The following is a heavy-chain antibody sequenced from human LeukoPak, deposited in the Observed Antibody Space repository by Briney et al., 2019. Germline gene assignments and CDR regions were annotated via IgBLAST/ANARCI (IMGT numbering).Heavy chain of an antibody. D-gene: IGHD2-2*03. CDR2: ISSSSSYI. CDR3: AREMDIVVVPAAPPNAFDI. CDR1: GFTFSSYS. Sequence: GGSLRLSCAASGFTFSSYSMNWVRQAPGKGLEWVSSISSSSSYIYYADSVKGRFTISRDNAKNSLYLQMNSLRAEDTAVYYCAREMDIVVVPAAPPNAFDIWGQGTMVTVSS. J-gene: IGHJ3*02. V-gene: IGHV3-21*01.